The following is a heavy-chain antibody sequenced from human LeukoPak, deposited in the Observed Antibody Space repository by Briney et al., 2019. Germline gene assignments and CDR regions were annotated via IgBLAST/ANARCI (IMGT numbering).Heavy chain of an antibody. CDR1: GFTFSSYR. CDR2: ISNSRSTK. CDR3: CTAEGGRYPAGDY. J-gene: IGHJ4*02. D-gene: IGHD1-26*01. Sequence: GGSLRLSCAASGFTFSSYRMNWVRQAPGKGLEWVSYISNSRSTKYYADSVKGRFTISRDNAKNSLYLQMNSLRAEDTAVYYCCTAEGGRYPAGDYWGQGTLVTVSS. V-gene: IGHV3-48*04.